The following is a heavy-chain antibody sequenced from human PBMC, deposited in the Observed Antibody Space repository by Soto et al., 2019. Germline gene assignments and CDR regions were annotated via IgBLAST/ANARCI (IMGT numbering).Heavy chain of an antibody. CDR3: ARGSSSYYDYGMDV. CDR2: INHSGST. CDR1: GGSFSGYY. V-gene: IGHV4-34*01. D-gene: IGHD6-6*01. Sequence: PSETLSLTCAVYGGSFSGYYWSWIRQPPGKGLEWIGEINHSGSTNYNPSLKSRVTIPVDTSKNQFSLKLTSVTAADTAVYFCARGSSSYYDYGMDVWGQGTTVTVSS. J-gene: IGHJ6*02.